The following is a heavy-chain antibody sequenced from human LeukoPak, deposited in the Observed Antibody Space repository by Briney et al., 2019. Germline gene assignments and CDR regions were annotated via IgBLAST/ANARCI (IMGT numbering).Heavy chain of an antibody. CDR2: IYYSGST. V-gene: IGHV4-31*03. CDR1: GGSISSGGYY. Sequence: PSETLSLTCTVSGGSISSGGYYWSWIRQHPGKGLEWIGYIYYSGSTYYNPSLKSRVTISVDTSKNQFSLKLSSVTAADTAVYYCARTDTALFDYWGQGTLVTVSS. CDR3: ARTDTALFDY. D-gene: IGHD5-18*01. J-gene: IGHJ4*02.